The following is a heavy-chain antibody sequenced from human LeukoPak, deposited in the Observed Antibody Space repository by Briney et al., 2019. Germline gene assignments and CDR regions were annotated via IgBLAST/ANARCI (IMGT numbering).Heavy chain of an antibody. V-gene: IGHV3-53*05. J-gene: IGHJ4*02. CDR3: AKDRDIVVVPAAIRQGLDY. CDR2: IYSGGST. D-gene: IGHD2-2*01. Sequence: GSLRLSCAASGFSVSSNYMTWVRQAPGKGLEWVSVIYSGGSTYYGDAVKGRFTISRDNSKNTLYLQMNSLRAEDTAVYYCAKDRDIVVVPAAIRQGLDYWGQGTLVTVSS. CDR1: GFSVSSNY.